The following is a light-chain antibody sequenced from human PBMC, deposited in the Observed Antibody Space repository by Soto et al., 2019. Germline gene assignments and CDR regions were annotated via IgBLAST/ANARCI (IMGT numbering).Light chain of an antibody. CDR1: QGISNY. V-gene: IGKV1-27*01. CDR3: QKYNSAPLT. Sequence: DIPMTQSPSSLSASVGDRVTITCRASQGISNYLAWYQQKPGKVPKLLIYAASTLKSGVPSRFSGSASGTDFTLTISRLQPEDVATYYCQKYNSAPLTCGGGTKVEIK. CDR2: AAS. J-gene: IGKJ4*01.